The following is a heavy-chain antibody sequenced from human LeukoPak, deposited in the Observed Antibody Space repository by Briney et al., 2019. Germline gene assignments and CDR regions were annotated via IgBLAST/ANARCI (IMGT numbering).Heavy chain of an antibody. CDR1: GGSFSGYY. J-gene: IGHJ4*02. CDR3: ARAGRDDFNYVIDY. Sequence: SETLSLTCAVYGGSFSGYYWSWIRQPPGKGLEWIGEINHSGSTNYNPSLKSRVTISVDTSKNQFSLKLSSVTAADTAFYYCARAGRDDFNYVIDYWGQGTLVTVSS. V-gene: IGHV4-34*01. CDR2: INHSGST. D-gene: IGHD5-24*01.